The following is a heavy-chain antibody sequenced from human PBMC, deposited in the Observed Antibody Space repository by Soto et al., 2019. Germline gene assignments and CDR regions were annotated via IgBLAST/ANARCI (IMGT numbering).Heavy chain of an antibody. V-gene: IGHV3-23*01. J-gene: IGHJ4*02. D-gene: IGHD2-21*01. CDR1: GFTFSNYG. CDR2: ISGSGGRT. CDR3: AKEMIASTLADFFDY. Sequence: EVQLLESGGGLIQPGGSLRLSCEASGFTFSNYGMTWVRLAPGEGLEWVSTISGSGGRTFYADPVKGRFTISRDNSKNTLYLQMKSLRAEDTAVYYCAKEMIASTLADFFDYWGQGTLVTVSS.